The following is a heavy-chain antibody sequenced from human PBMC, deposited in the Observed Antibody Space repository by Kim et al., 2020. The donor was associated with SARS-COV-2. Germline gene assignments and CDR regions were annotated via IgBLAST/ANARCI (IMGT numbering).Heavy chain of an antibody. J-gene: IGHJ4*02. V-gene: IGHV3-23*01. Sequence: GGSLRLSCAASGFTFSSYAMSWVRQAPGKGLEWVSAISGSGGSSYYADSVKGRFTISRDNSKNTLYLQMNSLRAEDTAVYYCAKDRGVVVGIFDYWGQGTLVTVSS. D-gene: IGHD1-26*01. CDR1: GFTFSSYA. CDR3: AKDRGVVVGIFDY. CDR2: ISGSGGSS.